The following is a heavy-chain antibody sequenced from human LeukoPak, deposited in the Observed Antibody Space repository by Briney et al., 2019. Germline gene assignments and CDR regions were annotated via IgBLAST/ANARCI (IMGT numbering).Heavy chain of an antibody. CDR2: IPNSGST. CDR3: AKSSGWYFDH. CDR1: DGSISDYY. D-gene: IGHD6-19*01. J-gene: IGHJ4*02. Sequence: PSETLSLTCTVSDGSISDYYWSWIRQPPGKGLEWIGYIPNSGSTNYNPSLKSRVTISVDTSKNQFSLKLSSVTAADTAVYYCAKSSGWYFDHWGQGTLVTVSP. V-gene: IGHV4-59*08.